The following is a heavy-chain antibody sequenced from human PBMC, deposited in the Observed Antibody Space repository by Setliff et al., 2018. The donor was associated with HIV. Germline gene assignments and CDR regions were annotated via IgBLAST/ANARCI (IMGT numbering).Heavy chain of an antibody. D-gene: IGHD2-21*01. CDR2: ISSSGTT. CDR1: DDSFSNYD. J-gene: IGHJ4*02. Sequence: PSETLSLTCVVSDDSFSNYDWTWIRQSPGKAREWIGYISSSGTTNYNPSLRSRVTISMETSNTRFSLWLRSATAADTATYFCARLGRAIDDGGSSLRLDFWGQGMLVTVSS. V-gene: IGHV4-4*09. CDR3: ARLGRAIDDGGSSLRLDF.